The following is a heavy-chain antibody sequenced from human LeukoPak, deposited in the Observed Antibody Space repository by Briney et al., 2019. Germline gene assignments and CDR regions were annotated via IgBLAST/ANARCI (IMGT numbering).Heavy chain of an antibody. J-gene: IGHJ4*02. CDR2: IYGGGST. Sequence: GGSLRLSCAVSGFTVSSNYMSWVRQAPGKGLEWVSVIYGGGSTYYADFVKGRFTISRDNSKNTLYLQMNSLRAEDTAVYYCARAASVAGTYALNHWGQGTLVTVSS. V-gene: IGHV3-66*01. D-gene: IGHD6-19*01. CDR3: ARAASVAGTYALNH. CDR1: GFTVSSNY.